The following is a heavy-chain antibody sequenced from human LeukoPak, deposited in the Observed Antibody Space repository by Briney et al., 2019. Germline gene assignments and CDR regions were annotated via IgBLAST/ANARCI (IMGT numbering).Heavy chain of an antibody. J-gene: IGHJ3*02. CDR3: ARGWGDAFDI. CDR2: ISYDGSNK. V-gene: IGHV3-30*03. Sequence: GRSLRLSCAASGFTFSRYGMHWVRQAPGKGLEWVAVISYDGSNKYYADSVKGRFTISRDNSKNTLYLQMNSLRAEDTAVYYCARGWGDAFDIWGQGTMVTVSS. CDR1: GFTFSRYG. D-gene: IGHD3-16*01.